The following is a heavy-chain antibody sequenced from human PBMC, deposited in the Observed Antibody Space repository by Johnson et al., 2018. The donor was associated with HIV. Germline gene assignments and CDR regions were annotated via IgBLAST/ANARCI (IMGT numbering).Heavy chain of an antibody. CDR2: ISYDGSHK. J-gene: IGHJ3*02. Sequence: QVQLVESGGGVVQPGRSLRLSCAASGFTFSSYAMHWVRQAPGKGLEWVAVISYDGSHKYYADSVKGRFTISRDNSKNTLYLQMNSLRAEDTAVYYCAKETPSSGGTFDIWGQGTMVTVSS. V-gene: IGHV3-30*04. D-gene: IGHD6-25*01. CDR3: AKETPSSGGTFDI. CDR1: GFTFSSYA.